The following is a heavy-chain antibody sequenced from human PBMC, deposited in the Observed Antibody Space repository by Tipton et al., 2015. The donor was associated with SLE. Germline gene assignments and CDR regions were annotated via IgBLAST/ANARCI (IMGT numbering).Heavy chain of an antibody. D-gene: IGHD3-16*01. Sequence: TLSLTCAVYGGSFSGHYWSWIRQPPGKGLEWIGYIYYSGSPNYNPSLESRVTISVDTSKNQFSLKLSSVTAADTAVYYCARDRTRYGDGDAFDILGQGTMVTVSS. V-gene: IGHV4-59*11. CDR2: IYYSGSP. CDR3: ARDRTRYGDGDAFDI. CDR1: GGSFSGHY. J-gene: IGHJ3*02.